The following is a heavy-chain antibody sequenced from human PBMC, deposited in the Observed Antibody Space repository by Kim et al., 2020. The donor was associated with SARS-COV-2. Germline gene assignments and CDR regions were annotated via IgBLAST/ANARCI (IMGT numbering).Heavy chain of an antibody. V-gene: IGHV3-23*01. CDR2: ISPSGGST. CDR1: GFTFSTYG. Sequence: GGSLRLSCAASGFTFSTYGIIWVRQAPGKGLEWVSTISPSGGSTYYADSVKGRFTISRDNSKNTLYLQMNSLRAEDTAVYYCAKQGGQYSSAWSRGLFDYWGQGTLVTVSS. CDR3: AKQGGQYSSAWSRGLFDY. J-gene: IGHJ4*02. D-gene: IGHD6-19*01.